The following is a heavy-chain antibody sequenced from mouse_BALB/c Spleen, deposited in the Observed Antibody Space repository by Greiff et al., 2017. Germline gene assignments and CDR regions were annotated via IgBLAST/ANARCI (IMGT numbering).Heavy chain of an antibody. CDR3: ARGTARAPYAMDY. J-gene: IGHJ4*01. CDR2: ISSGSSTI. Sequence: EVKLVESGGGLVQPGGSRKLSCAASGFTFSSFGMHWVRQAPEKGLEWVAYISSGSSTIYYADTVKGRFTISRDNPKNTLFLQMTSLRSEDTAMYYCARGTARAPYAMDYGGQGTSVTVSS. CDR1: GFTFSSFG. V-gene: IGHV5-17*02. D-gene: IGHD3-2*01.